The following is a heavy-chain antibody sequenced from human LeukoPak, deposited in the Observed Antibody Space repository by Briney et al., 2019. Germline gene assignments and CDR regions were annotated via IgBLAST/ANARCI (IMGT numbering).Heavy chain of an antibody. D-gene: IGHD1-26*01. V-gene: IGHV4-59*01. CDR2: IYYSGST. CDR3: ARGIVGAPNAYFFDY. Sequence: SETLSLTCTVPGGSISSYYWSWIRQPPGKGLERIGYIYYSGSTNYNPSLKSRVTISVDTSKNQFSLKLSSVTAADTAVYYCARGIVGAPNAYFFDYWGQGTLVTVSS. CDR1: GGSISSYY. J-gene: IGHJ4*02.